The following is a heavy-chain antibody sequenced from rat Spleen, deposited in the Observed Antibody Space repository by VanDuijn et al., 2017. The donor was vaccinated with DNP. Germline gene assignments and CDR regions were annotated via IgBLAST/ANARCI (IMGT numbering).Heavy chain of an antibody. Sequence: EVQLVESGGGFVQSGMSMQLSCAASGFTFSRFPMAWVRQTPTECLEWVATVNTGGGYTHYRDSVKGRFTISRDNEKSSLYLQMDSLRSEDTANYYCTTAGAWYFDYWGQGVMVTVSS. CDR2: VNTGGGYT. V-gene: IGHV5-46*01. D-gene: IGHD1-11*01. CDR1: GFTFSRFP. CDR3: TTAGAWYFDY. J-gene: IGHJ2*01.